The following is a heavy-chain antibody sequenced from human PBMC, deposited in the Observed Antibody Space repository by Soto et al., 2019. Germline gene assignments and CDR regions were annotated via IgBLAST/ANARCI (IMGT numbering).Heavy chain of an antibody. CDR2: IIPILGIA. CDR3: ARELWFGDGAYYYGMDV. J-gene: IGHJ6*02. Sequence: QVQLVQSGAEVKKPGSSVKVSCKASGGTFSSYTISWVRQAPGQGLEWMGRIIPILGIANYAQKFQGRVTITADKSTSTAYMELSSLRSEDTAVYYCARELWFGDGAYYYGMDVWGQGTTVTVSS. CDR1: GGTFSSYT. D-gene: IGHD3-10*01. V-gene: IGHV1-69*08.